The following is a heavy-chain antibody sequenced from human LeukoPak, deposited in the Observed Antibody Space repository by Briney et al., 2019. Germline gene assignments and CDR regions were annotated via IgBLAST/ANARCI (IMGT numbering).Heavy chain of an antibody. V-gene: IGHV3-15*05. CDR1: GFTFSKAW. CDR2: IKTKPEGGTT. D-gene: IGHD4-23*01. Sequence: PGGSLTLSCAASGFTFSKAWMIWVRQAPGKGLEWVARIKTKPEGGTTDYAAPVKGRFTISRDDSKNTLYLQMNSLKTEDTAVYYCTSSGSRWDYFDYWGQGTLATVSS. J-gene: IGHJ4*02. CDR3: TSSGSRWDYFDY.